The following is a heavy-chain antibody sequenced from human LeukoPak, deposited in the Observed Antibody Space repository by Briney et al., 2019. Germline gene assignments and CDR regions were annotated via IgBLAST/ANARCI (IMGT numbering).Heavy chain of an antibody. V-gene: IGHV4-38-2*02. J-gene: IGHJ5*02. CDR2: TYHSGNT. CDR3: ARGRGVSSSDCSKSLS. Sequence: SETLSLTCTVSGYSVNSGYYWGWVRPPPGKGLEWIGSTYHSGNTYFNPSLKSRVTISLDTSKNQFSLNLSSVTAADTAVYYCARGRGVSSSDCSKSLSSGQGTLVTVSS. CDR1: GYSVNSGYY. D-gene: IGHD6-19*01.